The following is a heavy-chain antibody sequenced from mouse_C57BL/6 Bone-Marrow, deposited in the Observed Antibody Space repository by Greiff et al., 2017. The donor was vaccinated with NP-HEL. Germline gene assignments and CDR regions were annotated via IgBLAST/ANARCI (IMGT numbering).Heavy chain of an antibody. Sequence: QVQLQQSGPELVKPGASVKLSCKASGYTFTSYDINWVKQRPGQGLEWIGWIYPRDGSTKYNEKFKGKATLTVDTSSSTAYMELHSLTSEDSAVYFCAIEGYCGSSYWYFDVWGTGTTVTVSS. CDR1: GYTFTSYD. V-gene: IGHV1-85*01. J-gene: IGHJ1*03. CDR3: AIEGYCGSSYWYFDV. CDR2: IYPRDGST. D-gene: IGHD1-1*01.